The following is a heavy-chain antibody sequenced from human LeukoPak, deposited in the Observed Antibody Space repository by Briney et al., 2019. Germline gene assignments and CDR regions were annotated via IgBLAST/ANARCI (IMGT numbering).Heavy chain of an antibody. D-gene: IGHD3-22*01. CDR1: GYTFTSYA. Sequence: ASVKVSCKASGYTFTSYAMNWVRQAPGQGLEWMGWINTNTGNPTYAQGFTGRFVFSLDTSVSTAYLQISSLKAEDTAVYYCARPMTAVYYYDSSGSIFPFDYWGQGTLVTVSS. J-gene: IGHJ4*02. CDR2: INTNTGNP. CDR3: ARPMTAVYYYDSSGSIFPFDY. V-gene: IGHV7-4-1*02.